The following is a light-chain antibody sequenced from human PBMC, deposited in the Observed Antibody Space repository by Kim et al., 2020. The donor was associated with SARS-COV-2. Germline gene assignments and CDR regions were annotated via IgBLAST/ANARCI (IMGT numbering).Light chain of an antibody. V-gene: IGLV3-19*01. Sequence: SAELTQDPAVSVALGQTVRITCQGDSLRSYYASWYQQKPGQAPVLVIYGKNNRPSGIPDRFAGSSPGNTASLTITGAQAEEEADYYCNSRDSRGNHVVFG. CDR3: NSRDSRGNHVV. CDR1: SLRSYY. J-gene: IGLJ2*01. CDR2: GKN.